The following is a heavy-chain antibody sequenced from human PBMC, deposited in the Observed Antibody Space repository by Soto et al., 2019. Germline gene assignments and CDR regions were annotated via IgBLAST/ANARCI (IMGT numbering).Heavy chain of an antibody. D-gene: IGHD3-16*02. CDR3: ARRGYDYVWGSYPEGYFDY. CDR1: GGSISSYY. V-gene: IGHV4-59*01. Sequence: PSETLSLTCTVSGGSISSYYWSWIRQPPGKGLEWIGYIYYSGSTNYNPSLKSRVTISVDTSKNQFSLKLSSVTAADTAVYFCARRGYDYVWGSYPEGYFDYWGQGTLVTVSS. CDR2: IYYSGST. J-gene: IGHJ4*02.